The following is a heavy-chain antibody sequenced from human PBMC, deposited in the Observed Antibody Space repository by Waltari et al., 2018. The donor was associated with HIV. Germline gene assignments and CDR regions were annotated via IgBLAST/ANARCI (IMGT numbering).Heavy chain of an antibody. D-gene: IGHD4-17*01. Sequence: LVESGGGLVKPGGSLRLPCAASGFTFSFFTMNWVRQAPGKGLEWVYTIRRYSNYIYCADAEKVRVTSSRDSAMNSLYLQKNILRAEDTPVYYCARASKMTTVTNDAFDIWGQGTMVTVSS. J-gene: IGHJ3*02. V-gene: IGHV3-21*01. CDR3: ARASKMTTVTNDAFDI. CDR2: IRRYSNYI. CDR1: GFTFSFFT.